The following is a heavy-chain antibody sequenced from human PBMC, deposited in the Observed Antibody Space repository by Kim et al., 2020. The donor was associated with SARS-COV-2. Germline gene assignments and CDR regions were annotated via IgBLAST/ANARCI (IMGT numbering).Heavy chain of an antibody. J-gene: IGHJ6*02. Sequence: SETLSLTCTVSGGSISSSSYYWGWIRQPPGKGLEWIGSIYYSGSTYYNPSLKSRVTISVDTSKNQFSLKLSSVTGADTAVYYCAIHGGDGYKSYYYGMDVWGQRTTVAVSS. CDR1: GGSISSSSYY. CDR3: AIHGGDGYKSYYYGMDV. CDR2: IYYSGST. D-gene: IGHD5-12*01. V-gene: IGHV4-39*01.